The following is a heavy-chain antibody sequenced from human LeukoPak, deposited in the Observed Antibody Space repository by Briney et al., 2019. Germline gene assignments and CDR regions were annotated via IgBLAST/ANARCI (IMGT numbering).Heavy chain of an antibody. CDR3: ARDDWNDRAAFDI. V-gene: IGHV1-8*03. J-gene: IGHJ3*02. CDR2: MNPNSGDT. CDR1: GGTFSSYA. Sequence: ASVKVSCKASGGTFSSYAISWVRQATGQELEWMGWMNPNSGDTGYAQKLQGRVTITRNTSISTAYMELSSLRSEDTAIYYCARDDWNDRAAFDIWGQGTMVTVSS. D-gene: IGHD1-1*01.